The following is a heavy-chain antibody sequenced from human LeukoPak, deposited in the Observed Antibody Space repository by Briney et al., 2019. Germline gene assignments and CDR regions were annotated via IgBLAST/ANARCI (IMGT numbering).Heavy chain of an antibody. V-gene: IGHV4-4*02. J-gene: IGHJ4*02. Sequence: SETLSLTCTVSGDSINSLDLWSWVRQPPGKGLELIGEMYLSGTTHSNPSVKSRVTISIDKSKNQFFLNLSSVTAADTAVYYCVGLVGRYSSGLYYYYFDYWGQGTLVTVSS. CDR3: VGLVGRYSSGLYYYYFDY. D-gene: IGHD3-22*01. CDR1: GDSINSLDL. CDR2: MYLSGTT.